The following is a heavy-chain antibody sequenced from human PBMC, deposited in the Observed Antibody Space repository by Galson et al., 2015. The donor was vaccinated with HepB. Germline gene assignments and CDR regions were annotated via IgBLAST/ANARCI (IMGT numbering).Heavy chain of an antibody. CDR1: GFTFNNAW. J-gene: IGHJ4*02. D-gene: IGHD1-7*01. V-gene: IGHV3-15*07. CDR3: TTGYFAGTTYLDY. Sequence: SLRLSCAASGFTFNNAWMNWVRQAPGKGLEWVGRIKTKTDGGTTDYAAPVKGRFTFSRDDSKNTVFLQINSLKTEDTAVYYCTTGYFAGTTYLDYWGQGTLVTVSS. CDR2: IKTKTDGGTT.